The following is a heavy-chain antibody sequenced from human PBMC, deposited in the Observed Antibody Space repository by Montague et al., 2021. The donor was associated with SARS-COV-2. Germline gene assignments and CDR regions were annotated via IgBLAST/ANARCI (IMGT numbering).Heavy chain of an antibody. CDR3: ARGRQHINMVVVVVTGGEYYFDF. CDR1: DGSFSDYS. Sequence: SETLSLTCAVYDGSFSDYSRTWIRQPPGKGLEWIGEINHRGSTNYIPSLKSRVTISVDTSKNQFSLKMTSVTAADTAVYYCARGRQHINMVVVVVTGGEYYFDFWGQGTLVAVSS. CDR2: INHRGST. J-gene: IGHJ4*02. D-gene: IGHD3-22*01. V-gene: IGHV4-34*01.